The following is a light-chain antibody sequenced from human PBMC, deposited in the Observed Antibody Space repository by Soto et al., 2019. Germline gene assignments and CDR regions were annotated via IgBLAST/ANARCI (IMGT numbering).Light chain of an antibody. Sequence: EIVLTQSPGTLSLSPGERATLSCRASQTVRDSYLAWYQQKPGQAPRLLIYGASNRAAGIPDRFSGSGSGTDFSLTISRLEPEDFAVYYCQQYGTSPMFSLGQGTKLEIQ. V-gene: IGKV3-20*01. CDR2: GAS. CDR3: QQYGTSPMFS. CDR1: QTVRDSY. J-gene: IGKJ2*03.